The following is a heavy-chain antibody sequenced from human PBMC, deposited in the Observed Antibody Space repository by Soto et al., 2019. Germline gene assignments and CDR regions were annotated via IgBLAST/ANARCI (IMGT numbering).Heavy chain of an antibody. D-gene: IGHD2-15*01. Sequence: GASVKVSCKTSGFTFSSSAVHWVRQARGHRLQWIGWIDVGSANANYAQMLQERVTISRDMSTSTAYMELSSLRPEDTAVYYCARESGGAPRGLFDMGGQGKMATVS. CDR1: GFTFSSSA. CDR3: ARESGGAPRGLFDM. V-gene: IGHV1-58*01. CDR2: IDVGSANA. J-gene: IGHJ3*02.